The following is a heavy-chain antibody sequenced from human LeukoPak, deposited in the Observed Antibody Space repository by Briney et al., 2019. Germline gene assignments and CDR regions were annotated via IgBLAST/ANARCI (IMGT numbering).Heavy chain of an antibody. CDR3: APPRRSWHPLDY. Sequence: GGSLRLSCVASGFTFSDYTMSWVRQAPGRGLEWVSGITESGSTTSYADSVKGRFTISRENSKNTLYLQMNSLRAEDTAVYYCAPPRRSWHPLDYWGQGTLVTVSS. V-gene: IGHV3-23*01. CDR1: GFTFSDYT. D-gene: IGHD6-13*01. CDR2: ITESGSTT. J-gene: IGHJ4*02.